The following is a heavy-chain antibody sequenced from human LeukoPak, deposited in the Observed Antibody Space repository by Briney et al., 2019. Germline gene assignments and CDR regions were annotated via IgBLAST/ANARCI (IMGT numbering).Heavy chain of an antibody. CDR1: GYTFTGYY. CDR2: INPNSGGT. J-gene: IGHJ4*02. D-gene: IGHD3-10*01. V-gene: IGHV1-2*02. CDR3: ARRLLWFGELSLDY. Sequence: GASVKVSCKASGYTFTGYYMHWVRQALGQGLEWMGWINPNSGGTNYAQKFQGRVTMTRDTSISTAYMELSRLRSDDTAVYYCARRLLWFGELSLDYWGQGTLVTVSS.